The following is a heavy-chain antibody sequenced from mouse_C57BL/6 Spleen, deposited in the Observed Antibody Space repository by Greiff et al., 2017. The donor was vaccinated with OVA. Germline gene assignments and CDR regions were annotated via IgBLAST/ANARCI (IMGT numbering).Heavy chain of an antibody. CDR1: GYTFTSYG. J-gene: IGHJ1*03. CDR2: IYPRSGNT. CDR3: ARWDGNYRYFDV. V-gene: IGHV1-81*01. D-gene: IGHD2-1*01. Sequence: QVQLQQSGAELARPGASVKLSCKASGYTFTSYGISWVKQRTGQGLEWIGEIYPRSGNTYYNEKFKGKATLTADKSSSTAYIELRSLTSEDSAVYFCARWDGNYRYFDVWGTGTTVTVSS.